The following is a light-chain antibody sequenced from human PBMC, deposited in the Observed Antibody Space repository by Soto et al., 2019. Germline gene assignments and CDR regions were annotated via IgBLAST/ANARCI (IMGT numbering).Light chain of an antibody. CDR2: GAS. CDR3: QQYGSSLLT. CDR1: QSVSSNY. J-gene: IGKJ4*01. Sequence: EIVLTQSPGTLSLSPGERATLSCRASQSVSSNYLAWYQQKPGKAPRLLVYGASARATGIRDRFSGSGSGTDFTLTISRLEAEDFAVYYCQQYGSSLLTFGGGAKVEIK. V-gene: IGKV3-20*01.